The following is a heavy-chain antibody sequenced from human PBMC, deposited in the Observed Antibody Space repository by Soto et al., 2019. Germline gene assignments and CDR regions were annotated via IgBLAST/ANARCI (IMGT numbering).Heavy chain of an antibody. V-gene: IGHV5-51*01. CDR2: IYPGDSDT. D-gene: IGHD2-15*01. J-gene: IGHJ3*02. CDR3: ARHWRYCSGGSCQGAFDI. CDR1: GYSFTSYW. Sequence: GESLKISCKGSGYSFTSYWIGWVRQMPGKGLEWMGIIYPGDSDTRYSPSFQGQVTISADKSISTAYLQWSSPKASDTAMYYCARHWRYCSGGSCQGAFDIWGQGTMVTVSS.